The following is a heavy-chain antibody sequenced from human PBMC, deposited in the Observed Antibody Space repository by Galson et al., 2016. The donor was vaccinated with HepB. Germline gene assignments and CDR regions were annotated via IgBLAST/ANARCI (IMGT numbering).Heavy chain of an antibody. CDR2: INPRNGDT. V-gene: IGHV1-2*06. J-gene: IGHJ4*02. Sequence: SVKVSCKASGYTFSSYGISWVRQAPGQGLEWMGRINPRNGDTGYAQKFQGRVSVTRDTSISTTYMELSSLRSDDTALYYCARDLGYLAPKRRVWDKHFDYWGQGALVTVSS. CDR1: GYTFSSYG. D-gene: IGHD1-26*01. CDR3: ARDLGYLAPKRRVWDKHFDY.